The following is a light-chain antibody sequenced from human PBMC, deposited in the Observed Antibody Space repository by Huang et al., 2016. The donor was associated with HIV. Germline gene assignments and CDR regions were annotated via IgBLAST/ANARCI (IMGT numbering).Light chain of an antibody. J-gene: IGKJ4*01. CDR3: MQALQTPLT. CDR2: LVS. CDR1: QSLLHSNTYNY. V-gene: IGKV2-28*01. Sequence: DIVMTQSPLSLPVTPGEPASISCRSSQSLLHSNTYNYVDWYLQKPGQSPQLLIYLVSIRASGVPDRFSGSGSGTDFTLKISRVEAEDVGVYYCMQALQTPLTFGGGTKVEIK.